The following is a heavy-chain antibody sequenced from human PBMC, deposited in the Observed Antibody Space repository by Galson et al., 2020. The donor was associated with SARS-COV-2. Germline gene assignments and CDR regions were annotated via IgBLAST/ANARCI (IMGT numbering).Heavy chain of an antibody. CDR1: GGTFSSYA. J-gene: IGHJ6*02. V-gene: IGHV1-69*13. Sequence: SVQVTRKASGGTFSSYAISWLRQAPGQGLAWMGGINPIFGTANYAQKFQGRVTITADESTRTAYMELSSLRSEDTAVYYCARASIAVADNWGGDYLYGVDSWCQCATVAVSS. D-gene: IGHD6-19*01. CDR2: INPIFGTA. CDR3: ARASIAVADNWGGDYLYGVDS.